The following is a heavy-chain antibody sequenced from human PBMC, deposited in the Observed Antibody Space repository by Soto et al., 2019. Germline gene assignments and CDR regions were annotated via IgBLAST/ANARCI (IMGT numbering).Heavy chain of an antibody. J-gene: IGHJ6*04. CDR3: TVEEVYGHYDFWNGPYYYGIYV. CDR1: GYTFTSYA. CDR2: ITAGNGNT. Sequence: QVQLVQSGAEVKKPGASVKVSCKASGYTFTSYAMHWVRQAPGQRLEWMGWITAGNGNTKYSQKFQGRVTITRDTSASTAYMELSSLRSEDTAVYDCTVEEVYGHYDFWNGPYYYGIYVWGKGTTVPVSS. D-gene: IGHD3-3*01. V-gene: IGHV1-3*01.